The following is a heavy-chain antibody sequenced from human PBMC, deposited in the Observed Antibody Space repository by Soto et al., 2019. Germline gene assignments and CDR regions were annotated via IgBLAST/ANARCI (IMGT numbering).Heavy chain of an antibody. V-gene: IGHV4-59*01. J-gene: IGHJ3*02. Sequence: SETLSPTCTLSNRSISSYYWSWVRQPQGKELEWIGYIDYSGNTDYSPSLKSRVTILIDTSKNQFSLKLKSLTAADTAMYFCARVGRYSSGPDAFDIWGQGTMVP. CDR2: IDYSGNT. D-gene: IGHD6-25*01. CDR1: NRSISSYY. CDR3: ARVGRYSSGPDAFDI.